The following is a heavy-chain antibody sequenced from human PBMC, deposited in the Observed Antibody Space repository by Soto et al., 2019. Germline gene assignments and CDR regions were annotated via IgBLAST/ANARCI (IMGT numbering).Heavy chain of an antibody. V-gene: IGHV3-23*01. J-gene: IGHJ5*02. D-gene: IGHD3-10*01. CDR2: ITSASST. CDR1: GFAFGNYD. Sequence: GGSLRLSCAASGFAFGNYDMSWVRQAPGKGLEWVSGITSASSTFYADSVKGRFTISRDNSKGTLFLQMSSLRAEDTAVYYCAKSGESRNLVWFDPWGQGTLVTVSS. CDR3: AKSGESRNLVWFDP.